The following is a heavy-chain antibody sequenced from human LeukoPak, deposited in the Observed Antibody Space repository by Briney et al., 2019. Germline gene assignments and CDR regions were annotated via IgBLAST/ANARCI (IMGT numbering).Heavy chain of an antibody. J-gene: IGHJ4*02. CDR1: GFTFISYS. CDR3: AFIAPAGI. CDR2: ISDNSADK. V-gene: IGHV3-21*05. Sequence: GGSLRLSCVASGFTFISYSMNWVRQAPGKGLEWVAYISDNSADKRYADSVKGRFSISRDNTKSLLYLEMSTLRAEDTGKYYCAFIAPAGIWGQGTLVTVSS. D-gene: IGHD6-13*01.